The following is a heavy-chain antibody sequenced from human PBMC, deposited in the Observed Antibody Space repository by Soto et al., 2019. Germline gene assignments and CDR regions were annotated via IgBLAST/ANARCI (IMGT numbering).Heavy chain of an antibody. D-gene: IGHD1-26*01. Sequence: SETLSLTCTVYGGTFSGYYWSWIRQPPGKGLEWIGEINHSGSTNYNPSLKSRVTISVDTSKNQFSLKLSSVTAADTAVYYCARVRYSKRFDPWGQGTLVTVSS. V-gene: IGHV4-34*01. CDR3: ARVRYSKRFDP. J-gene: IGHJ5*02. CDR2: INHSGST. CDR1: GGTFSGYY.